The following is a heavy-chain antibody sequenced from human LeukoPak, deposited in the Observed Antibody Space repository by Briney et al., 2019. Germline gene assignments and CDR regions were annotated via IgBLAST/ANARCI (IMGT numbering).Heavy chain of an antibody. CDR3: ARAGMWYGFSEY. CDR2: IFPSGGST. V-gene: IGHV1-46*01. CDR1: GYAFTDYY. Sequence: ASVKVSCKASGYAFTDYYLHWVRQAPGQGLEWMGIIFPSGGSTSYAQKFQGRVTMTSDTSTTTVYMELSSLTSEDTAVYYCARAGMWYGFSEYWGQGTLVTVSS. D-gene: IGHD2-15*01. J-gene: IGHJ4*02.